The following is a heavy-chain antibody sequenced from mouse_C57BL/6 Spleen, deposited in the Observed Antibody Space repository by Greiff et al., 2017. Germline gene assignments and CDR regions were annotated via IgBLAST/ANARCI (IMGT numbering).Heavy chain of an antibody. CDR3: AREGAQAFDY. Sequence: VKLMESGPELVKPGASVKISCKASGYAFSSSWMNWVKQRPGKGLEWIGRIYPGDGDTNYNGKFKGKATLTADKSSSTAYMQLSSLTSEDSAVYFCAREGAQAFDYWGQGTTLTVSS. CDR2: IYPGDGDT. D-gene: IGHD3-2*02. V-gene: IGHV1-82*01. CDR1: GYAFSSSW. J-gene: IGHJ2*01.